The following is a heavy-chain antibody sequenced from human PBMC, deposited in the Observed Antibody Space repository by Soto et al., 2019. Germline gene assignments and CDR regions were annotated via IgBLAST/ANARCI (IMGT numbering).Heavy chain of an antibody. V-gene: IGHV1-2*04. CDR1: GYTFTGYY. CDR3: ARGGLCRLNRYYYGMDV. Sequence: QVQLVQSGAEVKKPGASVKVSCKASGYTFTGYYMHWVRQAPGQGLEWMGWINPNSGGTNYAQKFQGWVAKTRDTSISTAYMELSRLRSDDTAVYYCARGGLCRLNRYYYGMDVWGQGTTVTVSS. CDR2: INPNSGGT. D-gene: IGHD2-21*01. J-gene: IGHJ6*02.